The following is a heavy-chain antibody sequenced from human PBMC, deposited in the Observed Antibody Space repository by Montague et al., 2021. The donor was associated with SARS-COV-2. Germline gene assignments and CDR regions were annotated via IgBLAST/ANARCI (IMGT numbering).Heavy chain of an antibody. CDR2: TNYRSKWTS. D-gene: IGHD4-17*01. CDR3: VRGTGSAQAGFDA. V-gene: IGHV6-1*01. Sequence: CAISGDSVWSNTAAWNWIRQSPSGGLEWLGRTNYRSKWTSDYATSVEGRISIDPDTSKNQSFLHLRSVTPEDTGVYYCVRGTGSAQAGFDAWGQGTLVTVSS. CDR1: GDSVWSNTAA. J-gene: IGHJ4*02.